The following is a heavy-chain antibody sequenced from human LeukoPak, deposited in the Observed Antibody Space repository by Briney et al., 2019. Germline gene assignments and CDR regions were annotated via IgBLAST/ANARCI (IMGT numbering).Heavy chain of an antibody. CDR3: AKDPNGDYIGAFDN. J-gene: IGHJ3*02. Sequence: GGSLRHSCAASGLTFSNYAMTWVRQAPGKGLEWVSSIVGSSRTKNYADSVKGRFTISRDNSKNTPYLQMNSLRAEDTAIYYCAKDPNGDYIGAFDNWGQGTMVTVSS. CDR1: GLTFSNYA. CDR2: IVGSSRTK. V-gene: IGHV3-23*01. D-gene: IGHD4-17*01.